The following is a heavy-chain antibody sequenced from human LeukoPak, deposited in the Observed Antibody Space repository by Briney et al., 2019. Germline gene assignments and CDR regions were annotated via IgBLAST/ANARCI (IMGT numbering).Heavy chain of an antibody. CDR1: GFTLSNAY. CDR3: ITPLPYSAQ. CDR2: IKPKTDGETT. V-gene: IGHV3-15*07. Sequence: GGSLRLSCAASGFTLSNAYMNWVRQAPGKGLEWVGRIKPKTDGETTEYAAPVKGRFSISRDDSKNMLYLQMNSLKTEDTAVYYCITPLPYSAQGGQGTLVTVSS. D-gene: IGHD2-21*01. J-gene: IGHJ4*02.